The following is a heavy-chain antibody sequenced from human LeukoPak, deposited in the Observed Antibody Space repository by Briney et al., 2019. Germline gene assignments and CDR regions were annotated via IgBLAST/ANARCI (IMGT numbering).Heavy chain of an antibody. J-gene: IGHJ4*02. Sequence: ASVTVSCKASGYTFTGYYMHWVRQAPGQGLEWMGWINPNSGGTNYAQKFQGRVTMTRDTSISTAYMELSRLRSDDTAVYYCARERRYYYDSSGSDYWGQGTLVTVSS. V-gene: IGHV1-2*02. CDR2: INPNSGGT. CDR3: ARERRYYYDSSGSDY. D-gene: IGHD3-22*01. CDR1: GYTFTGYY.